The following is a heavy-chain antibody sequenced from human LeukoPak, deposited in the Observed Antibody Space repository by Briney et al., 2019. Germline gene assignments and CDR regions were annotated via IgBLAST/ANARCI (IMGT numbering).Heavy chain of an antibody. Sequence: NPGGSLRLSCAASGFTFSSYEMTWVRQAPGKGLEWVGRIKSKTDGGTTDYAAPVQGRFTISRDDSKNTLYLQLNSLKTEDTAVYYCTTHRYCSGGTCFAGWFDPWGQGTLVTVSS. J-gene: IGHJ5*02. V-gene: IGHV3-15*01. CDR2: IKSKTDGGTT. D-gene: IGHD2-15*01. CDR3: TTHRYCSGGTCFAGWFDP. CDR1: GFTFSSYE.